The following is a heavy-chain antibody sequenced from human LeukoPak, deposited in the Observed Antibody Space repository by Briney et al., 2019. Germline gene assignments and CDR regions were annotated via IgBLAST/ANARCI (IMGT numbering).Heavy chain of an antibody. Sequence: ASETLSLTCNVSGGSIRGYYWSWIRQPPGKGLEWIGYIYSSGSTNYNPSLKSRVTMSVDTSKNQFSLKVSSVTAADTAVYYCARGPGVWGQGTLVTVSS. CDR3: ARGPGV. CDR2: IYSSGST. J-gene: IGHJ4*02. V-gene: IGHV4-59*01. CDR1: GGSIRGYY.